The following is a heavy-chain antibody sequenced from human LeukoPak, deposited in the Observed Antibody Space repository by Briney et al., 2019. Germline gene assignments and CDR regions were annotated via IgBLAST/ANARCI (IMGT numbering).Heavy chain of an antibody. J-gene: IGHJ4*02. CDR3: ARKGVPLYYYDSSGYSFDY. CDR2: INHSGST. CDR1: GGSFSGYY. D-gene: IGHD3-22*01. Sequence: SETLSLTCAVYGGSFSGYYWSWIRQPPGKGLEWLGEINHSGSTNYNPSLKSRVTISVDTSKNQFSLKLSSVTAADTAVYYCARKGVPLYYYDSSGYSFDYWGQGTLVTVSS. V-gene: IGHV4-34*01.